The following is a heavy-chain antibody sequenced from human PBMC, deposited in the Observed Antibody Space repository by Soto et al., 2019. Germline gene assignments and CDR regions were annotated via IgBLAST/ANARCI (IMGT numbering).Heavy chain of an antibody. D-gene: IGHD3-22*01. CDR2: INPSGGST. CDR3: AREGDYYDSSGYHNYYYGMDV. J-gene: IGHJ6*02. Sequence: QVQLVQSGAEVKKPGASVKVSCKASGYTFTSYYMHWVRQAPGQGLEWMGIINPSGGSTSYAQKCQGRVTMTRDTSTSTVYMELSSLRSEDTAVYYCAREGDYYDSSGYHNYYYGMDVWGQGTTVTVSS. V-gene: IGHV1-46*01. CDR1: GYTFTSYY.